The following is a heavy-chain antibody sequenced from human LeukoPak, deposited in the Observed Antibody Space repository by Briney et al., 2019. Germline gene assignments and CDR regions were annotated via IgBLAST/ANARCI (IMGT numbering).Heavy chain of an antibody. CDR2: IYYSGST. CDR1: GGSISTYY. Sequence: SETLSLTCTVSGGSISTYYWSWIRQPPGKGLEWIGSIYYSGSTYYNPSLKSRVTISVDTSKNQFSLKLSSVTAADTAVYYCARASSSILNWFDPWGQGTLVTVSS. D-gene: IGHD6-6*01. J-gene: IGHJ5*02. CDR3: ARASSSILNWFDP. V-gene: IGHV4-39*07.